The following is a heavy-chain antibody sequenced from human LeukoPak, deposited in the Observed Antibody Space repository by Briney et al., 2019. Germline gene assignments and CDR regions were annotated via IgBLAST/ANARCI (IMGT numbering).Heavy chain of an antibody. D-gene: IGHD2-2*01. CDR3: ARDTYPSDYFDY. J-gene: IGHJ4*02. Sequence: LIGYIYYSGTTNYNPSLKSRVTISVDTSKNQFSLKLSSVTAADTAVYYCARDTYPSDYFDYWGQGTLVTVSS. V-gene: IGHV4-59*01. CDR2: IYYSGTT.